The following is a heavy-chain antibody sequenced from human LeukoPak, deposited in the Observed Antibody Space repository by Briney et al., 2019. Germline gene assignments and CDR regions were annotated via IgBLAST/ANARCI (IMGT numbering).Heavy chain of an antibody. D-gene: IGHD3-9*01. CDR3: ARGKRYFDWLSLHAFDI. Sequence: SETLSLTCTVSGGSISNSSYYWSWIRQPPGKGLEWIGYIYYSGSTYYNPSLKSRVTISVDTSKNQFSLKLSSVTAADTAVYYCARGKRYFDWLSLHAFDIWGQGTMVTVSS. J-gene: IGHJ3*02. V-gene: IGHV4-30-4*08. CDR2: IYYSGST. CDR1: GGSISNSSYY.